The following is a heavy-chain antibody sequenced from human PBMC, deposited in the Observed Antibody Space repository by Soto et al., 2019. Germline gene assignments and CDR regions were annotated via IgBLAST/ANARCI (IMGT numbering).Heavy chain of an antibody. Sequence: PGRTLRLPCAPSGFNSADAWRNWVRQAPGKGLEPLGRIKGTTDGGTTDYAAPVKVRFTISRDDSKNTLYLQMNSLKTEDTAAYYCTTQGGNLIFGVVTTTIYPFDYWGQGTLVTVSS. V-gene: IGHV3-15*07. CDR2: IKGTTDGGTT. CDR1: GFNSADAW. CDR3: TTQGGNLIFGVVTTTIYPFDY. D-gene: IGHD3-3*01. J-gene: IGHJ4*02.